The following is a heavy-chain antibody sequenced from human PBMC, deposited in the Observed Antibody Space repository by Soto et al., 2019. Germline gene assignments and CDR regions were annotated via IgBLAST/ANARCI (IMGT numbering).Heavy chain of an antibody. V-gene: IGHV3-30*03. CDR1: GFTFSRYG. Sequence: QVQLVESGGGVVQPGRSLRLSCAASGFTFSRYGTHWVRQAPGKGLEWVAVISYDGSYKYHADSVKGRFTISRDNSKNTLYLQMNSLRAEDTAVFYCARGGEEYRSGGSWYDWFDPWGPGTLVTVSS. J-gene: IGHJ5*02. CDR3: ARGGEEYRSGGSWYDWFDP. D-gene: IGHD2-15*01. CDR2: ISYDGSYK.